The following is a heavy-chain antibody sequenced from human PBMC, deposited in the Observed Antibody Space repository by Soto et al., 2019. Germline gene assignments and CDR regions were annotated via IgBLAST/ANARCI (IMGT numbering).Heavy chain of an antibody. V-gene: IGHV3-9*01. Sequence: GGSLRLSCAASGFTFDDYAMHWVRQAPGKGLEWVSGISWNSGSIGYADSVKGRFTISRDNAKNSLYLQMNSLRAEDTASYYCAKDINSGTYNYYGMDVWGQGTTVTV. CDR2: ISWNSGSI. CDR1: GFTFDDYA. D-gene: IGHD1-1*01. J-gene: IGHJ6*02. CDR3: AKDINSGTYNYYGMDV.